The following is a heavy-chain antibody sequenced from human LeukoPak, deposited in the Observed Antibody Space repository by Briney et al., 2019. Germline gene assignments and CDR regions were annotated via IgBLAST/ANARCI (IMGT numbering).Heavy chain of an antibody. D-gene: IGHD2-2*01. CDR2: IFPGDSDT. Sequence: PGASLQISCKGSGSTFTNYWIGWVRPLPGKGLEWMGIIFPGDSDTRYSPSFQGQVTISVDKSISTAYLQWSSLKASDTAIYYCARHHCTSTSCYPYYYYAMEVWGPGTKVTVSS. CDR3: ARHHCTSTSCYPYYYYAMEV. V-gene: IGHV5-51*01. CDR1: GSTFTNYW. J-gene: IGHJ6*02.